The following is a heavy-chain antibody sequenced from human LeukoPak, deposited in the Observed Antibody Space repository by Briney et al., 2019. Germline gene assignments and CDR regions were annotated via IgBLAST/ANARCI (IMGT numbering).Heavy chain of an antibody. J-gene: IGHJ5*02. Sequence: SETLSLTCTVSGYSISSGYYWGWIRQPPGKGLEWIASIFHSGSTYYNPSLKSRVTISVDTSKNQFSLKLSSVTAADTAVYYCASYYYGSGSYYSDPLPWGQGTLVTVSS. CDR3: ASYYYGSGSYYSDPLP. V-gene: IGHV4-38-2*02. CDR1: GYSISSGYY. CDR2: IFHSGST. D-gene: IGHD3-10*01.